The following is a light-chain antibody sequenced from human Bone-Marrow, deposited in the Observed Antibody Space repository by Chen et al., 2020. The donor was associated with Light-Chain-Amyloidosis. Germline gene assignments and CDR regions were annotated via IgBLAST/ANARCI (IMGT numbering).Light chain of an antibody. J-gene: IGKJ2*01. CDR1: QSVSSN. Sequence: EIVMTQSPATLSVSPGERATLSCRASQSVSSNLAWYQQKTGQAPRLLIYGASTRATGIPARISGSGSGTEFTLTISSLQSEDSAVYYCQQYDNWPPYTFGQGTKLEIK. V-gene: IGKV3-15*01. CDR2: GAS. CDR3: QQYDNWPPYT.